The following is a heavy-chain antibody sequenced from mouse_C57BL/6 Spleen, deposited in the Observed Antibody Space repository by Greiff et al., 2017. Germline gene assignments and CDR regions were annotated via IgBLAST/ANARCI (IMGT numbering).Heavy chain of an antibody. D-gene: IGHD1-1*01. CDR2: ISYDGSN. Sequence: EVKLMESGPGLVKPSQSLSLTCSVTGYSITSGYYWNWIRQFPGNKLEWMGYISYDGSNNYNPSLKNRISITRDTSKNQFFLKLNSVTTEDTATYYCARPYGSSYVYFDVWGTGTTVTVSS. CDR3: ARPYGSSYVYFDV. J-gene: IGHJ1*03. CDR1: GYSITSGYY. V-gene: IGHV3-6*01.